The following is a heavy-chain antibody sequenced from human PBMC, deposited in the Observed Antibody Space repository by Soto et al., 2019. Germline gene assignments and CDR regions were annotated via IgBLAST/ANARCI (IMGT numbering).Heavy chain of an antibody. Sequence: GGSLRLSCAASGFTFSSYAMSWVRQAPGKGLEWVSAISGSGGSTYYADSVKGRFTISRDNSKNTLYLQMNSLRAEDTAVYYCATSRLSYGDCYFDYWGQGTLVTVSS. CDR3: ATSRLSYGDCYFDY. CDR2: ISGSGGST. D-gene: IGHD4-17*01. J-gene: IGHJ4*02. CDR1: GFTFSSYA. V-gene: IGHV3-23*01.